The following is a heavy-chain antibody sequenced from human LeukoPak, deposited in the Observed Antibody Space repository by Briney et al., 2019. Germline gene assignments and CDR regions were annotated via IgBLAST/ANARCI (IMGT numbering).Heavy chain of an antibody. CDR2: IYYSGST. CDR1: GGSISSSSYY. J-gene: IGHJ3*02. Sequence: SETLSLTCTASGGSISSSSYYWGWIRQPPGKGLEWIGSIYYSGSTYYNPSLKSRVTISVDTSKNQFSLKLSSVTAADTAVYYCAREGGICSGGSCYSLNSFDIWGQGTVVTVSS. D-gene: IGHD2-15*01. V-gene: IGHV4-39*07. CDR3: AREGGICSGGSCYSLNSFDI.